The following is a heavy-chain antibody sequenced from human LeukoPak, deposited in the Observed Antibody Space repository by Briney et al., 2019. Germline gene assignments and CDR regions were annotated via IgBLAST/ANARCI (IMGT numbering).Heavy chain of an antibody. CDR1: GGSISSGSYY. D-gene: IGHD2-2*02. Sequence: SETLSLTCTVSGGSISSGSYYWSWIRQPAGKGLEWIGRIYTSGSTNYNPSLKSRVTISVDTSKNQFSLKLSSVTAADTAVYYCAREYCSSTSCYTHYFDYWGQGTLVTVSS. V-gene: IGHV4-61*02. J-gene: IGHJ4*02. CDR2: IYTSGST. CDR3: AREYCSSTSCYTHYFDY.